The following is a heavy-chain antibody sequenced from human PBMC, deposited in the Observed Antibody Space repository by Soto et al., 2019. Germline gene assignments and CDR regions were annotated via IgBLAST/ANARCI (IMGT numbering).Heavy chain of an antibody. J-gene: IGHJ4*02. CDR3: ARSIAAAGKDYVDY. V-gene: IGHV4-4*02. Sequence: SETLSLTCAVSGGSISSSNWVSWVRRPPGKGLEWIGEVYHSGSTNYDPSLKSRVIISVDKSKNQFSLKLSSVTAADTAVYYCARSIAAAGKDYVDYWGQGILVTVSS. CDR2: VYHSGST. CDR1: GGSISSSNW. D-gene: IGHD6-13*01.